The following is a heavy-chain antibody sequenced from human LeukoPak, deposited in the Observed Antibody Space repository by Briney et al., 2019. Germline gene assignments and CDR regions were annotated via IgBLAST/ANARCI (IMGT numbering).Heavy chain of an antibody. J-gene: IGHJ4*02. D-gene: IGHD3-22*01. CDR3: ARSWRNYYDSSGYFDY. CDR1: GFSLSTSGVG. CDR2: IYWDDDK. V-gene: IGHV2-5*02. Sequence: SGPTLVKPTQTLTLTCTFSGFSLSTSGVGVGWIRQPPGKALEWLALIYWDDDKRYSPSLKSRLTITKDTSKNQVVLTMTNMDPVDTATYYCARSWRNYYDSSGYFDYWGQGTLVTVSS.